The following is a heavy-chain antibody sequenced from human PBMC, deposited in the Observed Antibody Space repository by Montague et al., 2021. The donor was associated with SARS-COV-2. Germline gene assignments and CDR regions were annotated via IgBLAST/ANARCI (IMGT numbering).Heavy chain of an antibody. D-gene: IGHD2/OR15-2a*01. CDR1: GGSMSSYN. V-gene: IGHV4-4*07. Sequence: SETLSLTCTVSGGSMSSYNWSWFRQPPGKELEWICRIYSNGDTTYNPSLKSRLTMSVDTSERQFSLKMTSVSAADTAIHYCARGSEYYYHPFDYWGHGNLVTVSS. J-gene: IGHJ4*01. CDR3: ARGSEYYYHPFDY. CDR2: IYSNGDT.